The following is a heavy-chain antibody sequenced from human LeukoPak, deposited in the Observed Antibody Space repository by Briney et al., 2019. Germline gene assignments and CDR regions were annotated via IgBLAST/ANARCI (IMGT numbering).Heavy chain of an antibody. CDR1: GFTFDDYA. CDR2: ISGDGGST. CDR3: AKGDYDFWSGYYSRVDY. J-gene: IGHJ4*02. V-gene: IGHV3-43*02. D-gene: IGHD3-3*01. Sequence: GGSLRLSCAAPGFTFDDYAMHWVRQAPGKGLEWVSLISGDGGSTYYADSVKGRFTISRDNSKNSLYLQMNSLRTEDTALYYCAKGDYDFWSGYYSRVDYWGQGTLVTVSS.